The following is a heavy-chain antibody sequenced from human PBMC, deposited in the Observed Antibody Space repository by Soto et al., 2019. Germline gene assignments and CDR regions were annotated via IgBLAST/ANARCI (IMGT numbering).Heavy chain of an antibody. CDR1: GASLSRGGYY. D-gene: IGHD1-26*01. Sequence: QVQLQESGPGLVEASQTLSLTCAVSGASLSRGGYYWSWIRQHPGKGPEWIGNIYYSGSTDYNPSLKSRVKISLDTSNNQFSLRLNSLTAADTAVYFCAREGSYHYCDFWGQGTLVTVSS. CDR3: AREGSYHYCDF. J-gene: IGHJ4*02. CDR2: IYYSGST. V-gene: IGHV4-31*11.